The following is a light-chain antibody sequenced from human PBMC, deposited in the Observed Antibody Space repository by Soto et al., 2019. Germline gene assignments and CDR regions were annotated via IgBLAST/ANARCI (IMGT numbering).Light chain of an antibody. CDR2: DAS. V-gene: IGKV1-13*02. J-gene: IGKJ3*01. CDR3: QQFNSYPPLAT. Sequence: AIQLTQSPSSLSASVGDRLTITCRASQGISSALAWYQQKPGKAPKLLIYDASSLESGVPSRFSGSGSGTDFTLTISSLQPEDFATYYCQQFNSYPPLATFGPGTKVDIK. CDR1: QGISSA.